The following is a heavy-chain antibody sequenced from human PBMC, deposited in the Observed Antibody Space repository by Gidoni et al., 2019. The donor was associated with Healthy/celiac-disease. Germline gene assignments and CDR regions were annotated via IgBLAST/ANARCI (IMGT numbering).Heavy chain of an antibody. D-gene: IGHD3-22*01. CDR3: ASRQGDTYYYDSSGYYEGKYYFDY. CDR1: GGSISSSSYY. V-gene: IGHV4-39*01. J-gene: IGHJ4*02. CDR2: IYYSGST. Sequence: QLQLQESGPGLVKPSETLSLTCTVSGGSISSSSYYWGWIRQPPGTGLEWIGSIYYSGSTYYNPSLKSRVTISVETSKNQFSLKLSSVTAADTAVYYCASRQGDTYYYDSSGYYEGKYYFDYWGQGTLVTVSS.